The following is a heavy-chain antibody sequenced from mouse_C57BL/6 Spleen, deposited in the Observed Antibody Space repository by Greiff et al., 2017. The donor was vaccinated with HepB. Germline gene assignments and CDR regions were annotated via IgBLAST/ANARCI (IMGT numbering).Heavy chain of an antibody. V-gene: IGHV1-52*01. CDR1: GYTFTSYW. Sequence: QVQLQQPGAELVRPGSSVKLSCKASGYTFTSYWMHWVKQRPIQGLEWIGNIDPYDSDTHYNQKFKDKATLTVDKSSSTAYMQLSSLTSEDSAVYCWARYGSSPRWYFDVWGTGTTVTVSS. CDR3: ARYGSSPRWYFDV. CDR2: IDPYDSDT. D-gene: IGHD1-1*01. J-gene: IGHJ1*03.